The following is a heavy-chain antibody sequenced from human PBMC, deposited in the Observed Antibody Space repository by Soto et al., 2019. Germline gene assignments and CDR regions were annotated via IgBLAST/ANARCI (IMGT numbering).Heavy chain of an antibody. CDR2: IYWDDDK. J-gene: IGHJ6*02. V-gene: IGHV2-5*02. Sequence: QITLKESGPTLVKPTQTLTLTCTFSGFSLSTSGVGVGWIRQPPGKALEWLALIYWDDDKRYSPSLKSRLTITKDTNKNKVVLTMTNMDPVDTATYCCVHTRFGEKGMDVWGQGTTVTVSS. CDR1: GFSLSTSGVG. CDR3: VHTRFGEKGMDV. D-gene: IGHD3-10*02.